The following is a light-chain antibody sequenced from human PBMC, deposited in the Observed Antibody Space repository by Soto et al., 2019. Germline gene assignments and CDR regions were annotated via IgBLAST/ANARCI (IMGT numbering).Light chain of an antibody. J-gene: IGLJ1*01. CDR3: SSYASGNIYV. V-gene: IGLV2-8*01. CDR2: AVN. Sequence: QSVLTQPPSASGSPGQSVTISCTGTSSDVGPYKYVSWYQQHPGKAPKLIIYAVNQRPSGVPDRFSGSKSGNTASLTVSGLQADDEADYSCSSYASGNIYVFRTVTKVTVL. CDR1: SSDVGPYKY.